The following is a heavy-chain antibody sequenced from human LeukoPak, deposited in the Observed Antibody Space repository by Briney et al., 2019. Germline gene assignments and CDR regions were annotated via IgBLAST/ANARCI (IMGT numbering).Heavy chain of an antibody. D-gene: IGHD3-10*01. J-gene: IGHJ4*02. CDR2: IYYSGST. Sequence: SETLSLTCTVSGGSISSSSYYWGWIRQPPGKGLEWIGSIYYSGSTYYNPSLKSRVTISVDTSKNQFSLKLSSVTAADTAVYYCARRDYGSGSHPFFDYWGQGTLVTVSS. CDR1: GGSISSSSYY. V-gene: IGHV4-39*01. CDR3: ARRDYGSGSHPFFDY.